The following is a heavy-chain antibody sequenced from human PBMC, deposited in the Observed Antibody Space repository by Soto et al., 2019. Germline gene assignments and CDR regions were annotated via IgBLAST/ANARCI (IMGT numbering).Heavy chain of an antibody. CDR3: ARFHYYDSSGYYKPLVNWFDP. J-gene: IGHJ5*02. D-gene: IGHD3-22*01. CDR1: GGSISSGGYY. CDR2: IYYSGST. V-gene: IGHV4-31*03. Sequence: SETLSLTCTVSGGSISSGGYYWSWIRQHPGKGLEWIGYIYYSGSTYYNPSLKSRVTISVDTSKNQFSLKLSSVTAADTAVYYCARFHYYDSSGYYKPLVNWFDPWGQGTLVTVSS.